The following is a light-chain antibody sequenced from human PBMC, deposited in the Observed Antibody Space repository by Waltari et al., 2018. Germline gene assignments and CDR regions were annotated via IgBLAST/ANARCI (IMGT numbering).Light chain of an antibody. J-gene: IGLJ3*02. CDR2: KDS. CDR3: QSADSSVSYVM. V-gene: IGLV3-25*03. CDR1: AVPKQY. Sequence: SYELTQPPSVSVSPGQPARITCSGDAVPKQYDYRYQQKPGQAPVLVIYKDSERPSGIPERFSGSSSGTAVTLTISGVQAEDEADYYCQSADSSVSYVMFGGGTKLTVL.